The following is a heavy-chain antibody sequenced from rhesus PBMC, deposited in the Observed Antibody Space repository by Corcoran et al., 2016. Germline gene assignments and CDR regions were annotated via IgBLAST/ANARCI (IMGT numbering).Heavy chain of an antibody. Sequence: QVQLQESGPGLVKPSETLPLTCAVSGASISSNSWHWIRQATGKGLEWSGRIYGRSGSTDYNPSHKSRVHIARGAANNQFSLKLTFLTAADTAGYYCARDFAGLDFWGQGVLVTVSS. CDR1: GASISSNS. CDR3: ARDFAGLDF. D-gene: IGHD3-3*01. CDR2: IYGRSGST. V-gene: IGHV4S2*01. J-gene: IGHJ4*01.